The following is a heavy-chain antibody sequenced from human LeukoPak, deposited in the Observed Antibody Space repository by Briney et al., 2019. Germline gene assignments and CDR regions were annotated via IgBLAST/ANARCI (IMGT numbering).Heavy chain of an antibody. J-gene: IGHJ5*02. CDR2: INGTSINT. V-gene: IGHV3-23*01. Sequence: GGSLRLSCAASGFTIMNSAMNWVRQAPGKGLEWVSAINGTSINTDYADSVKGRFTISRDNSKNTLYLQMNSLRAEDTAVYYCAKEPQAYNSEPLGWFDPWGQGTLVTVSS. CDR3: AKEPQAYNSEPLGWFDP. CDR1: GFTIMNSA. D-gene: IGHD1-14*01.